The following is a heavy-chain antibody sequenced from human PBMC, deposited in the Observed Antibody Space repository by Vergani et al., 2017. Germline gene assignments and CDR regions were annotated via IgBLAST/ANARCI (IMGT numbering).Heavy chain of an antibody. CDR3: ARDFIAARTYAY. J-gene: IGHJ4*02. CDR2: ISASSRSI. CDR1: GYTVSSYS. V-gene: IGHV3-48*01. D-gene: IGHD6-6*01. Sequence: EVQLVQSGAEVKKPGESLRISCKGSGYTVSSYSITWIRQAPGKGLEWVSYISASSRSIYYADSVKGRFTISRDNAKNSLSLQMNSLRVEDTAMYYCARDFIAARTYAYWGQGTLVTVSS.